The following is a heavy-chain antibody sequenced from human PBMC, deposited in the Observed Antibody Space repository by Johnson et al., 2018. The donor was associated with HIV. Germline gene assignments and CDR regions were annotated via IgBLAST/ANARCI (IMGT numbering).Heavy chain of an antibody. Sequence: QVQLVESGGGVVQPGRSLRLSCAASGFPFSSYAMHWVRQAPGKGLEWVALISYDGTNKYYADSVKGRFTVSRDNSKNTLYVQMNSLRAEDTAVYYCARDPAGIVGGTEGFDMWGQGTMVTVSS. CDR1: GFPFSSYA. D-gene: IGHD1-26*01. J-gene: IGHJ3*02. V-gene: IGHV3-30*14. CDR2: ISYDGTNK. CDR3: ARDPAGIVGGTEGFDM.